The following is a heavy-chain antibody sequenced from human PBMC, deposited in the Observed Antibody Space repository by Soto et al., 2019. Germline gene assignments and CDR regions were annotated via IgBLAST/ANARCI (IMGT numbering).Heavy chain of an antibody. CDR3: ARVSDGYFDWLLPPQPRIDY. CDR1: GGSISIGDYY. Sequence: SETLSLTCTVSGGSISIGDYYWSWIRQPPGKGLEWIGYIYYSGSTNYNPSLKSRVTISVDTSKNQFSLKLSSVTAADTAVYYCARVSDGYFDWLLPPQPRIDYWGQGTLVTVSS. CDR2: IYYSGST. D-gene: IGHD3-9*01. J-gene: IGHJ4*02. V-gene: IGHV4-61*08.